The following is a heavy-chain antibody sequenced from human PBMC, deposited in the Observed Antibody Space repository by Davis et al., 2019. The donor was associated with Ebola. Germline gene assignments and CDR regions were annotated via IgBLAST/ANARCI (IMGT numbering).Heavy chain of an antibody. V-gene: IGHV5-51*01. J-gene: IGHJ6*02. D-gene: IGHD2-2*01. CDR2: IYPGDSDT. Sequence: PGGSLRPSCKGSGYSFTSYWIGWVRQMPGKGLEWMKIIYPGDSDTRYSPSFQGQVTISADKSISTAYLQWSSLKASDTAMYYCARRAGGCSSTSCYLDGMDVWGQGTTVTVSS. CDR1: GYSFTSYW. CDR3: ARRAGGCSSTSCYLDGMDV.